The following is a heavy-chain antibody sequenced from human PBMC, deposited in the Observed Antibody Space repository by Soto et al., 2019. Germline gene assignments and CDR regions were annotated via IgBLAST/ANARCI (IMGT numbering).Heavy chain of an antibody. J-gene: IGHJ4*02. CDR2: ISGSGGDT. Sequence: GESLKISCAASGFTFSSYAMSWVRQAPGKGLEWVSGISGSGGDTYYADSVTGRFTISRDNSRNTLYLQMNSLRAEDTAVYYCAKGYSSGWYEGFDCWGQGILVTVSS. CDR3: AKGYSSGWYEGFDC. D-gene: IGHD6-19*01. V-gene: IGHV3-23*01. CDR1: GFTFSSYA.